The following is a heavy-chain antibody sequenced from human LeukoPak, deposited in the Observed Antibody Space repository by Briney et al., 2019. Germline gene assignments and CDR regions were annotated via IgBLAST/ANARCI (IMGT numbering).Heavy chain of an antibody. D-gene: IGHD3-22*01. CDR1: GFTFSRYG. Sequence: GGSLRLSCAASGFTFSRYGMHWVRQAPGKGLEWVANIKQDGSEKYYVDSVKGRFTISRDNAKNSLYLQMNSLRAEDTAVYYCARVLNYYDSSGYLHDAFDIWGQGTMVTVSS. CDR3: ARVLNYYDSSGYLHDAFDI. V-gene: IGHV3-7*01. J-gene: IGHJ3*02. CDR2: IKQDGSEK.